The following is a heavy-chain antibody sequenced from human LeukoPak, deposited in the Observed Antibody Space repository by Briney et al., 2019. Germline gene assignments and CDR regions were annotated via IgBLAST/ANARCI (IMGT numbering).Heavy chain of an antibody. CDR1: GVTSISCW. CDR3: ARIDTGNSYSYGMDV. CDR2: INSVVSIT. Sequence: AALRPSSATAGVTSISCWMYWVRPPPRKERGCVSGINSVVSITTYTASLNDRFTISRHNAKNTLYPQVNSLRAEDTAVYYCARIDTGNSYSYGMDVWGQGTTVTVSS. J-gene: IGHJ6*02. D-gene: IGHD5-18*01. V-gene: IGHV3-74*01.